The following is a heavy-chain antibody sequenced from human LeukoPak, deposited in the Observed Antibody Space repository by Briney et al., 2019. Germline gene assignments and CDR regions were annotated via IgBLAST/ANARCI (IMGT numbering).Heavy chain of an antibody. J-gene: IGHJ4*02. CDR1: GFTFSSIA. Sequence: GGSLRLSCAASGFTFSSIAMSCVRQAPDKGLEGVSTISGSGGGTYYADSVKGRFTIPRDDSKNTLYLQMNSLRADDTAVYYCAKDLGRYRNNFFDYWGQGNLVTVSS. CDR2: ISGSGGGT. D-gene: IGHD1-26*01. CDR3: AKDLGRYRNNFFDY. V-gene: IGHV3-23*01.